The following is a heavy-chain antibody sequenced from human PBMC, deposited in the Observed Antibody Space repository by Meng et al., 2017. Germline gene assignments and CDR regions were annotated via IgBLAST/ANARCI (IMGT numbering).Heavy chain of an antibody. Sequence: QVQRVQSVSELRKPGASVKVSCKASGYTLTSYAINWLRQAPGQGLQWMGWIDTKTGNPTYVPGFTGRLVFSLDTSVSTAYLQISGLKAGDTAVYYCTRDGYSDCSRTSCFDSWGQGTLVTVSS. CDR2: IDTKTGNP. CDR1: GYTLTSYA. CDR3: TRDGYSDCSRTSCFDS. J-gene: IGHJ4*02. V-gene: IGHV7-4-1*02. D-gene: IGHD2-2*01.